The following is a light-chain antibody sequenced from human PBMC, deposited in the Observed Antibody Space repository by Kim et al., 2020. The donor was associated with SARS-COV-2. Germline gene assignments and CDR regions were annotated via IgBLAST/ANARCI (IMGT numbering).Light chain of an antibody. J-gene: IGKJ3*01. V-gene: IGKV3-20*01. CDR1: QTVSSNQ. CDR3: QQYADSLLT. CDR2: DAY. Sequence: EIVLAQSPGTLSVSPEERVILSCRASQTVSSNQLAWYQHKPGQAPRLLIFDAYARATGIPDRFSGSGSGTDFTLTISRLEPEDFAVYFCQQYADSLLTFGPGTKVDIK.